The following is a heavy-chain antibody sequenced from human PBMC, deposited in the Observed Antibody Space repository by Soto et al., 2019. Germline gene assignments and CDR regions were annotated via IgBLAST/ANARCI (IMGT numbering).Heavy chain of an antibody. J-gene: IGHJ6*03. CDR1: GFTFSSYA. CDR2: ISGSGGST. Sequence: GGSLRLSCAASGFTFSSYAMSWVRQAPGKGLEWVSAISGSGGSTYYADSVKGRFTISRDNSKNTLYLQMNSLRAEDTAVYYCAKDGGVRYFSAYMDVWGKGTTVTVSS. V-gene: IGHV3-23*01. CDR3: AKDGGVRYFSAYMDV. D-gene: IGHD3-9*01.